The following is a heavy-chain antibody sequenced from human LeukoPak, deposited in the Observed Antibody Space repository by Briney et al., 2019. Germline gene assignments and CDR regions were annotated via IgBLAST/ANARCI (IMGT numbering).Heavy chain of an antibody. CDR3: ARVKYESPLWVGEPPYFDH. CDR2: IYSGGTT. Sequence: PGGSLRLSCAASGFIVSNNYMSWVRQTPRKRLEWVSLIYSGGTTYYADSVRGRFTISRDYSKNTIYLQMDSLTVEDTAMYYGARVKYESPLWVGEPPYFDHWGRGNLVTVSS. V-gene: IGHV3-53*01. D-gene: IGHD3-10*01. CDR1: GFIVSNNY. J-gene: IGHJ4*02.